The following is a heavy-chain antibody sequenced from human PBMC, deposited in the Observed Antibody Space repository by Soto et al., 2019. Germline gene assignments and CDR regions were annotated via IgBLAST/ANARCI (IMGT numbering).Heavy chain of an antibody. CDR3: ARVWSTDYRFGSDY. V-gene: IGHV1-18*01. D-gene: IGHD5-12*01. Sequence: ASVKVSCEASGYTFTSYGISWVRQAPGQGLEWMGWISAYNGNTNYAQKLQGRVTMTTDTSTTTAYMELRSLRSDDTAVYYCARVWSTDYRFGSDYWGQGTLVTVSS. J-gene: IGHJ4*02. CDR1: GYTFTSYG. CDR2: ISAYNGNT.